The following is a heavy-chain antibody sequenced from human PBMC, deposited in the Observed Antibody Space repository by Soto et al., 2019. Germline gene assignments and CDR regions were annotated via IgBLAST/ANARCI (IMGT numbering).Heavy chain of an antibody. V-gene: IGHV4-39*01. CDR1: GGSVSSSSYY. CDR2: TYYSAGT. D-gene: IGHD6-13*01. Sequence: SETLSLTCNVSGGSVSSSSYYWGWIRQAPGKGLEWIVSTYYSAGTYYNPSLKSRVTTSMDASKNQFSLTVTSVTAADTAIYYCARHASRGYSSSWYFEDWGQGNPVTVSS. CDR3: ARHASRGYSSSWYFED. J-gene: IGHJ4*02.